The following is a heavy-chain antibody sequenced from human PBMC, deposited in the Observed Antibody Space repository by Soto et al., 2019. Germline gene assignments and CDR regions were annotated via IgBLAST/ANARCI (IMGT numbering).Heavy chain of an antibody. CDR3: ARDAAAGLNDY. Sequence: QVQLVQSGDEEKKPGASVKVSCKASGYTFTSYGISWVRQAPGQGLEWMGWISAYNGNTKYAQKFQGRVTMTTDTSTSTAYMEVRSLRSDDTAVYYCARDAAAGLNDYWGQGTLVTVSS. V-gene: IGHV1-18*01. CDR2: ISAYNGNT. CDR1: GYTFTSYG. D-gene: IGHD6-13*01. J-gene: IGHJ4*02.